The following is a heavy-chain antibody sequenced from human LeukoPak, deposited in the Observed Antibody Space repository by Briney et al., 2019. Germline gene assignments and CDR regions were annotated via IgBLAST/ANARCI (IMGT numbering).Heavy chain of an antibody. Sequence: SEALSLTCAVYGGSFSGYYWSWIRQPPGKGLEWIGEINHSGSTNYNPSLKSRVTISVDTSENQFSLKLSSVTAADTAVYYCARFGRTPEFEYSSSSSGGYDYWGQGTLVTVSS. CDR2: INHSGST. J-gene: IGHJ4*02. CDR1: GGSFSGYY. V-gene: IGHV4-34*01. D-gene: IGHD6-6*01. CDR3: ARFGRTPEFEYSSSSSGGYDY.